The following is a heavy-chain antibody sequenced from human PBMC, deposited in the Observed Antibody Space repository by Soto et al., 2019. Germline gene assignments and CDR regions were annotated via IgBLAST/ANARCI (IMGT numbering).Heavy chain of an antibody. CDR1: GGSLSSGDYY. D-gene: IGHD2-2*01. CDR3: ARDVGSSHGPGHPHSFDY. V-gene: IGHV4-31*03. J-gene: IGHJ4*02. CDR2: IYSNGNT. Sequence: SETLSLTCTVSGGSLSSGDYYWSWIRQLPGKDLEWIAYIYSNGNTYYTPSLKSRATIFLDTSRHQFFLHLHSVTAPDTAVYYCARDVGSSHGPGHPHSFDYWDQGTLGTLSS.